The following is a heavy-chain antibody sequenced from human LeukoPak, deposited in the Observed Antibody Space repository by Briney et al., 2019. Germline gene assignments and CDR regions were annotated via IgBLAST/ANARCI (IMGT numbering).Heavy chain of an antibody. CDR2: IYTSGST. CDR1: GGSIGTGDYY. J-gene: IGHJ4*02. Sequence: SETLSLTCTVSGGSIGTGDYYWTWIRQPAGKGLEWIGRIYTSGSTNNNPSLKSRVTISLDTSKNQFSLQLNSVTAADTAVYYCARAIRVAIFDYWGQGTLVTVSS. V-gene: IGHV4-61*02. CDR3: ARAIRVAIFDY. D-gene: IGHD2-21*01.